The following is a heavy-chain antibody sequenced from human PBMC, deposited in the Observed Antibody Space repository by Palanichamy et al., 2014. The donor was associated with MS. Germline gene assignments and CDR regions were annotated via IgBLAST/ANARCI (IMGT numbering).Heavy chain of an antibody. V-gene: IGHV3-9*01. J-gene: IGHJ3*02. Sequence: VESGGGLVQPSRSLRLSCAASGFTFDDYAMHWVRQAPGKGLEWVSGISWNSGSIGYADSVKGRFTISRDNAKNSLYLQMNSLRAEDTAFYYCAKDIWATVVTGNAFDIWGQGTMVTVSS. CDR2: ISWNSGSI. D-gene: IGHD4-23*01. CDR3: AKDIWATVVTGNAFDI. CDR1: GFTFDDYA.